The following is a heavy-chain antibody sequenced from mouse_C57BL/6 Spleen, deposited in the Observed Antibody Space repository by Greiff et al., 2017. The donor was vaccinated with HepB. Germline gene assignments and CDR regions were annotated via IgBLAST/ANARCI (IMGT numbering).Heavy chain of an antibody. Sequence: VQLQESGAELARPGASVKLSCKASGYTFTSYGISWVKQRTGQGLEWIGEIYPRSGNTYYTEKFKGKATLTADKSSSTAYMELRSLTSEDSAVYFCARNYDYALDYWGQGTTLTVSS. V-gene: IGHV1-81*01. D-gene: IGHD2-4*01. CDR2: IYPRSGNT. CDR1: GYTFTSYG. CDR3: ARNYDYALDY. J-gene: IGHJ2*01.